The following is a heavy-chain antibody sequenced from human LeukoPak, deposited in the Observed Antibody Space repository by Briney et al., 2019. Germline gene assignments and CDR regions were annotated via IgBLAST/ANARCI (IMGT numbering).Heavy chain of an antibody. CDR3: ARGWGRYDY. J-gene: IGHJ4*02. Sequence: PSETLSLTCAVYGGSFSGYYWSWIRQPPGKGLEWIGEINHSGSTNYNPSLKSRVTISVDTSKNQFSLKLSSVTAAATAVYYCARGWGRYDYWGQGTLVTVSS. CDR1: GGSFSGYY. V-gene: IGHV4-34*01. D-gene: IGHD7-27*01. CDR2: INHSGST.